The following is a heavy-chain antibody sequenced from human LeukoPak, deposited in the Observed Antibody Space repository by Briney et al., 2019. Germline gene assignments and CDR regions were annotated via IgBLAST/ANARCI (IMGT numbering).Heavy chain of an antibody. CDR2: IKSKTDGGTT. Sequence: PGGSLRLSCAASGFTLSNACMSWVRHAPGRGLEWAGRIKSKTDGGTTDYAEPVKGRFTISRDDSKSTLYLQMNSLKTEYTAVYYCTRRVPDSSRYFDYWGQGTLVTVSS. J-gene: IGHJ4*02. CDR3: TRRVPDSSRYFDY. CDR1: GFTLSNAC. V-gene: IGHV3-15*01. D-gene: IGHD3-22*01.